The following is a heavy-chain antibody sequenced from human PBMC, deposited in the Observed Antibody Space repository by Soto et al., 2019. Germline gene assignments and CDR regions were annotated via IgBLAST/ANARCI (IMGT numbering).Heavy chain of an antibody. V-gene: IGHV4-61*08. CDR1: GGSVSSGDYY. CDR3: ARIPVDTYMIYWFDP. CDR2: VYYGGST. Sequence: SETLSLTCTVSGGSVSSGDYYWTWIRQPPGKGLEWIGYVYYGGSTNYNPSLKSRVSISAETAKNQFSLKLSSVTAADTAVYFCARIPVDTYMIYWFDPWGQGILVTVSS. D-gene: IGHD5-18*01. J-gene: IGHJ5*02.